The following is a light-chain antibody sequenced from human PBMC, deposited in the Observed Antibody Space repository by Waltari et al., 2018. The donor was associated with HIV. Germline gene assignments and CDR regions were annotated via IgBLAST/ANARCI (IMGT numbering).Light chain of an antibody. CDR2: GNS. CDR1: SSNIGAGYD. CDR3: QSYDSSLSGPRV. V-gene: IGLV1-40*01. J-gene: IGLJ1*01. Sequence: QSVLTQPPSVSGAPGQRVTISCTGSSSNIGAGYDVHWYQQLPGTAPKLLIYGNSNRPSGVPDRFSGSKSGTSASLAIPGLQAEDEADYYCQSYDSSLSGPRVFGTGTKVTVL.